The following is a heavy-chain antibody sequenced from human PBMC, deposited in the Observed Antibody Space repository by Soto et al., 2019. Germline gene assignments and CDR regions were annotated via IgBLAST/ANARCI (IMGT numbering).Heavy chain of an antibody. D-gene: IGHD3-22*01. V-gene: IGHV1-69*13. J-gene: IGHJ3*02. CDR1: GGTFSSYG. Sequence: SVKVSCKDYGGTFSSYGISWVRPAPGQGLEWMGGFIPIFGTANYAQKFQGRVTITADESTSTAYMEPSSLRSEDTAVYYCIHITMIVRRAFDIWGQGTMITVSS. CDR3: IHITMIVRRAFDI. CDR2: FIPIFGTA.